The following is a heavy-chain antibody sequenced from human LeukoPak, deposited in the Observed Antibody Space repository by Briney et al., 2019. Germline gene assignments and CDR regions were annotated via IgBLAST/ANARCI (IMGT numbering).Heavy chain of an antibody. CDR3: AVGYSGSYYFDY. V-gene: IGHV1-2*02. J-gene: IGHJ4*02. Sequence: ASVKASCKASGYTFTGYYMHWVRQAPGQGLEWMGWINPNSGGTNYAQKFQGRVTMTRDTSISTAYMELSRLRSDDTAVYYCAVGYSGSYYFDYWGQGTLVTVSS. CDR2: INPNSGGT. CDR1: GYTFTGYY. D-gene: IGHD1-26*01.